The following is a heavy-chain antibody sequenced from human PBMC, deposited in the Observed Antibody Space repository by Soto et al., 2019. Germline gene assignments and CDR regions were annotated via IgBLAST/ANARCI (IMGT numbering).Heavy chain of an antibody. CDR3: AGDSTDGDFVDAFDV. Sequence: ELQLVESGGGLVQPGGSLRLSCAASGFSVSINYVNWVRQAPGKGLEWVSVIYSGGTTHHADSVKGRFTISRDTSKNTLYLQMNSLRVEDTAVYYCAGDSTDGDFVDAFDVWGQGTMVTVSS. CDR1: GFSVSINY. CDR2: IYSGGTT. V-gene: IGHV3-66*01. D-gene: IGHD4-17*01. J-gene: IGHJ3*01.